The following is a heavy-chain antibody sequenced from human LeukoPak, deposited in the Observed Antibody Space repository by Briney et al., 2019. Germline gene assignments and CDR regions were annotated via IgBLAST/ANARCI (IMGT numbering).Heavy chain of an antibody. D-gene: IGHD3-3*01. CDR2: MNPNSGNT. Sequence: ASVKVSCKASGYTFTSYDINWVRQATGQGLEWMGWMNPNSGNTGYAQKFQGRVTMTRNTSISTAYMELSSLRSEDTAVYYCARLFLEWSPYHYYYYYMDVWGKGTTVTVSS. CDR3: ARLFLEWSPYHYYYYYMDV. J-gene: IGHJ6*03. V-gene: IGHV1-8*01. CDR1: GYTFTSYD.